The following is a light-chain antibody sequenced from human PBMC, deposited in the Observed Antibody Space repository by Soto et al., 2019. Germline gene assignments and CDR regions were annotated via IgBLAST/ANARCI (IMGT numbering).Light chain of an antibody. CDR1: QSVSSAY. CDR3: QQSHNSFT. CDR2: AAS. Sequence: IVLTQSPGTLSLSPGETATLSCRASQSVSSAYLAWYQQRPGQAPRLLIYAASIRATGIPDRFSGSGAGTDYTLTINRLEPEDFAVYYCQQSHNSFTFGQGIRLDIE. J-gene: IGKJ5*01. V-gene: IGKV3-20*01.